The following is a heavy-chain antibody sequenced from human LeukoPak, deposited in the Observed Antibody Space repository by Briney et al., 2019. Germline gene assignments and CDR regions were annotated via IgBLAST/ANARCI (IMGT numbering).Heavy chain of an antibody. J-gene: IGHJ3*02. CDR1: GGSISSYY. CDR2: IYTSGST. D-gene: IGHD3-3*01. V-gene: IGHV4-4*07. Sequence: PSETLSLTCTVSGGSISSYYWSWIRQPAGKGLEWIGRIYTSGSTNYNPSLKSQVTMSVDTSKNQFSLKLSSVTAADTAVYYCARDKRTVFGVVKGIFDAFDIWGQGTMVTVS. CDR3: ARDKRTVFGVVKGIFDAFDI.